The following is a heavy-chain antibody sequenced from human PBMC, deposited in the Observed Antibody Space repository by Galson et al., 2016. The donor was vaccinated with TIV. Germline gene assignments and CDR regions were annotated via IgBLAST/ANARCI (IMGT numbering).Heavy chain of an antibody. CDR1: GFTFNSFA. Sequence: SLRLSCAASGFTFNSFAMSWVRQAPGKGLEWVALISFDGSNKYYADSVKGRFTISRDNSKNTLSLQMNSLSAEDTAVYYCASDTSGYYLTAFDYWGQGTLVTVSA. CDR2: ISFDGSNK. J-gene: IGHJ4*02. V-gene: IGHV3-30*03. D-gene: IGHD3-22*01. CDR3: ASDTSGYYLTAFDY.